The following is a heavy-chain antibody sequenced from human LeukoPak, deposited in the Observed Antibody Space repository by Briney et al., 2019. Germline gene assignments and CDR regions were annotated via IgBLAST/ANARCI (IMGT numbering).Heavy chain of an antibody. Sequence: GASVKVSCKASGVTFSSYAISWVRQAPGQGLEWMGGIIPIFGTANYAQKFQGRVTITADESTSTAYMELSSLRSEDTAVYYCAREYESKSPYYYYGMDVWGKGTTVTVSS. V-gene: IGHV1-69*01. CDR3: AREYESKSPYYYYGMDV. J-gene: IGHJ6*04. CDR1: GVTFSSYA. CDR2: IIPIFGTA. D-gene: IGHD3-3*01.